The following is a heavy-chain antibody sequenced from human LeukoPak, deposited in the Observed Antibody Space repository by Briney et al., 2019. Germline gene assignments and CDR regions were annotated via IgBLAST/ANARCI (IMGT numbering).Heavy chain of an antibody. Sequence: SETLSLTCSVSGDSLASTNYYWGWIRQSPGKGLEYIGTMYESGSTFYNPSLNSRVTISLDTSRNEFSLTLRSVTAADTAVYYCARVDRKVDSYGTIWCFDLWGRGTLVTVSS. CDR3: ARVDRKVDSYGTIWCFDL. D-gene: IGHD5-18*01. J-gene: IGHJ2*01. CDR2: MYESGST. CDR1: GDSLASTNYY. V-gene: IGHV4-39*07.